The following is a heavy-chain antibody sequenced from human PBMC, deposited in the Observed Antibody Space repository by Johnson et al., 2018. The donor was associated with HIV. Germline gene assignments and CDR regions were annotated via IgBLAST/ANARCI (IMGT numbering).Heavy chain of an antibody. CDR2: ISYDGSDK. J-gene: IGHJ3*02. D-gene: IGHD3-22*01. CDR3: ARGSYYDSSGDAFDI. V-gene: IGHV3-30*14. CDR1: GFTFSSYA. Sequence: QVQLVESGGGLVQPGGSLRLSCAASGFTFSSYAMTWVRQAPGKGLEWVAVISYDGSDKYYADSVKGRFTISRDSSKNTLYLQMNSLRAEDTAVYYCARGSYYDSSGDAFDIWGQGTMVTVSS.